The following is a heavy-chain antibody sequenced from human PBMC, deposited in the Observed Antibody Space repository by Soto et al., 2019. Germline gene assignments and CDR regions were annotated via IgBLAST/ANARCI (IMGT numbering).Heavy chain of an antibody. CDR3: ASGQYFYYDTGRY. CDR1: GFDFNKYA. Sequence: QSGGSLRRSCAAFGFDFNKYAMTWVRQAPGKGLEWVAVLSHDGRSEYYADSVKGRFTISRDTSASVLFLFMNNLRAEDTAVYYCASGQYFYYDTGRYWGQGTVVTVSS. CDR2: LSHDGRSE. V-gene: IGHV3-30-3*01. J-gene: IGHJ4*02. D-gene: IGHD3-22*01.